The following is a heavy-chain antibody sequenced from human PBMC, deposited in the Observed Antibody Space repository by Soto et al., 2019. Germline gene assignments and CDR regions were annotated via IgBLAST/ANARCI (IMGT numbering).Heavy chain of an antibody. V-gene: IGHV1-69*01. CDR3: ARGVAFPKNIVATTALDH. J-gene: IGHJ4*02. D-gene: IGHD5-12*01. CDR2: IIPIFGTA. Sequence: QVQLVQSGAEVKKPGSSVKVSCKASGGTFSSYAISWVRQAPGQGLEWMGGIIPIFGTANYAQKFQGRVTITADESTSTAYMERSSLRSEDTAVYYCARGVAFPKNIVATTALDHWGQGTLVTVSS. CDR1: GGTFSSYA.